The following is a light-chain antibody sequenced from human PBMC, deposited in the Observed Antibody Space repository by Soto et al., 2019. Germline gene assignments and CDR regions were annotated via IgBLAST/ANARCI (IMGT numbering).Light chain of an antibody. V-gene: IGLV2-23*02. CDR1: SSDVGSYNL. Sequence: QSALTQPRSVSGSPGQSVTISCTGTSSDVGSYNLVSWYQQHPGNAPKLMIYEVTKRPSGVSNRFSGSKSGNTASLTISGLQAEDEADYYCCSYAASDTVVFGGGTKLTVL. CDR2: EVT. CDR3: CSYAASDTVV. J-gene: IGLJ2*01.